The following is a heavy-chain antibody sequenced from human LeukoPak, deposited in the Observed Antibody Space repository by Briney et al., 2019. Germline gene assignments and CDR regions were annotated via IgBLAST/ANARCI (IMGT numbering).Heavy chain of an antibody. V-gene: IGHV3-23*01. Sequence: GGSLRLSCAVSGITLSNYGMSWVRQAPGKVLEWVAGISDSGGSTNYADSVKGRFTISRDNPKITLYLQMNSLRAEDTAVYFCARRGVVIRVILVGFHKEAFYFDSWGQGALVTVSS. CDR3: ARRGVVIRVILVGFHKEAFYFDS. CDR2: ISDSGGST. J-gene: IGHJ4*02. CDR1: GITLSNYG. D-gene: IGHD3-22*01.